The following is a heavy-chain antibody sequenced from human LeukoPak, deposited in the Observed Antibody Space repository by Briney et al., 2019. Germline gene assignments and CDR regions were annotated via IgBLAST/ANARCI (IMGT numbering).Heavy chain of an antibody. CDR2: ISSSSSYI. Sequence: PGGSLRLSCAASGFTFSSYSMNWVRQAPGKGLEWVSSISSSSSYIYYADSVKGRFTISRDNARNSLYLQMNSLRAEDTAVYYCARPYNYYGSGSYCYGYWGQGTLVTVSS. J-gene: IGHJ4*02. D-gene: IGHD3-10*01. V-gene: IGHV3-21*01. CDR1: GFTFSSYS. CDR3: ARPYNYYGSGSYCYGY.